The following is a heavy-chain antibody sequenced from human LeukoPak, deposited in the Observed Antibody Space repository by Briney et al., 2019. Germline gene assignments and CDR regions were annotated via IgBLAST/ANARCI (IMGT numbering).Heavy chain of an antibody. CDR1: GYSISSGYY. J-gene: IGHJ4*02. D-gene: IGHD3-9*01. V-gene: IGHV4-38-2*02. Sequence: SETLSLTXTVSGYSISSGYYWGWIRPPPGKGLEWIGSIYHSGSTYYNPSLKSRVTISVDTSKNQLSLKLSSVTAADTAVYYCARGIFGVHYDILTGYYTGDFDYWGQGTLVTVSS. CDR2: IYHSGST. CDR3: ARGIFGVHYDILTGYYTGDFDY.